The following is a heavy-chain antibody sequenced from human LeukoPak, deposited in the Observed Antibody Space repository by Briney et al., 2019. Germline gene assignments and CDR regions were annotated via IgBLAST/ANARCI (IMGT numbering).Heavy chain of an antibody. Sequence: ASMKVSCKASGYTFTGYYMHWVRQAPGQGLEWMGIINPSGGSTSYAQKFQGRVTMTRDTSISTAYMELSSLRSEDTAVYYCARSSSWTGEFDYWGQGTLVTVSS. D-gene: IGHD6-13*01. CDR2: INPSGGST. CDR3: ARSSSWTGEFDY. CDR1: GYTFTGYY. V-gene: IGHV1-46*01. J-gene: IGHJ4*02.